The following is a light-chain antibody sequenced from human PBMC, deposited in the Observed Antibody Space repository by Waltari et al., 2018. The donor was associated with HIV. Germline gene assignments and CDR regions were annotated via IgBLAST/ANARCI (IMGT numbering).Light chain of an antibody. J-gene: IGLJ2*01. CDR1: SSNIGSKY. Sequence: QSVLTQPPSASGTPGQRVTISCSGSSSNIGSKYVYWYQQLPGTAPKRLIYRNYQRPSGVPDRFSGSKSGTSASLAISGLRSEDEADYYCAAWDDSPSGRGVFGGGTKLTVL. CDR2: RNY. V-gene: IGLV1-47*01. CDR3: AAWDDSPSGRGV.